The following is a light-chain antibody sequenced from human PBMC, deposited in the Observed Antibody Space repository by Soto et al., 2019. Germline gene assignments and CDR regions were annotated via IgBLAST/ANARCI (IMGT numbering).Light chain of an antibody. CDR2: EGG. CDR3: GSSAPSRTFV. V-gene: IGLV1-51*01. CDR1: SSNIGNNY. J-gene: IGLJ1*01. Sequence: QSVLTQSPSVSAAPGQKVTISCSGSSSNIGNNYISWYQQLPGTAPKLIIYEGGKRPSGVSNRFSGSEPGNTASLTISGLQAEDEADYYCGSSAPSRTFVFGTGTKVTVL.